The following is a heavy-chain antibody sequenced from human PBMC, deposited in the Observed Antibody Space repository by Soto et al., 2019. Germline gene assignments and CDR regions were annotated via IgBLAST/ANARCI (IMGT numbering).Heavy chain of an antibody. CDR3: ARDSPEAAPGAFDI. V-gene: IGHV4-38-2*02. D-gene: IGHD6-13*01. Sequence: PSETLSLTCAVSGYSISSGYYWGWIRQPPGKGLEWIGSIYHSGSTYYNPSLKSRVTISVDTSKNQFSLKLSSVTAADTAVYYCARDSPEAAPGAFDIWGQGTMVTVSS. CDR1: GYSISSGYY. CDR2: IYHSGST. J-gene: IGHJ3*02.